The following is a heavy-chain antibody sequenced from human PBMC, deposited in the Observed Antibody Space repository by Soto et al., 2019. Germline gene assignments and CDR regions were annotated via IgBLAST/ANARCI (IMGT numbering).Heavy chain of an antibody. CDR3: ARMTSAYFFNY. Sequence: SETLSLTCAVSGGSISRGGYSWSWIRQPPGKGLEWIGEINHSGSTNYNPSLKSRVTISVDTSKNQFSLKLSSVTAADTAVYYCARMTSAYFFNYWGQGTLVTVSS. CDR2: INHSGST. V-gene: IGHV4-30-2*01. D-gene: IGHD2-21*01. CDR1: GGSISRGGYS. J-gene: IGHJ4*02.